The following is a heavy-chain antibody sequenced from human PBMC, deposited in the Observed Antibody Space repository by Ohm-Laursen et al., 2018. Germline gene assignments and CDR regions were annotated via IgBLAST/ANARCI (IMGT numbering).Heavy chain of an antibody. CDR2: ISVYNCNT. CDR3: ARSHYGGNSRWFDP. CDR1: GYTFTGYY. Sequence: SVKVSCKASGYTFTGYYMHWIRQAPGQGLEWMGWISVYNCNTNYAQKFQGRVTMTTDTSTTTVYMELRSLRSEDTAVYYCARSHYGGNSRWFDPWGQGTLVTVSS. J-gene: IGHJ5*02. V-gene: IGHV1-18*04. D-gene: IGHD4-23*01.